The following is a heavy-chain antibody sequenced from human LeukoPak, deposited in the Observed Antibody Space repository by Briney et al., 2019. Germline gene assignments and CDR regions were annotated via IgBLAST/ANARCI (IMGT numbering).Heavy chain of an antibody. CDR3: ARKGFGSGSYSY. CDR1: GFSISSGYY. Sequence: SETLSLTCAVSGFSISSGYYWSWIRQPPGKGLEWIGEINHSGSTNYNPSLKSRVTISVDTSKNQFSLKLSSVTAADTAVYYCARKGFGSGSYSYWGQGTLVTVSS. CDR2: INHSGST. J-gene: IGHJ4*02. D-gene: IGHD3-10*01. V-gene: IGHV4-34*01.